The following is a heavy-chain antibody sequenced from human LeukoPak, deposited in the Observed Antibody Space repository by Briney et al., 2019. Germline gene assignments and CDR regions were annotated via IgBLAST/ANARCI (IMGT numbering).Heavy chain of an antibody. CDR1: GGTFSSYA. CDR3: ARDDYGSGSLAYYYGMDV. D-gene: IGHD3-10*01. CDR2: IIPILGIA. J-gene: IGHJ6*02. V-gene: IGHV1-69*04. Sequence: ASVKVSCKASGGTFSSYAISWVRQAPGQGLEWMGRIIPILGIANYAQKFQGRVTITADKSTSTAYMELSSLRSEDTAVYYCARDDYGSGSLAYYYGMDVWGQGTTVTVSS.